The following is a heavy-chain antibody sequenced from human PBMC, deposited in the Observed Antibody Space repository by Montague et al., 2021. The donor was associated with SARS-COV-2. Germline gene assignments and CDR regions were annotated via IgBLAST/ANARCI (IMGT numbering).Heavy chain of an antibody. J-gene: IGHJ4*02. CDR3: ARDIAVAGLFDY. D-gene: IGHD6-19*01. Sequence: TLSLTCTVSGGSISSGSYYWSWIRQPAGKGLEWIGRISISGSTNYXPSVKSRVTISVDTSKNQFSLKLSSVTAADTAVYYCARDIAVAGLFDYWGQGTLVTVSS. CDR1: GGSISSGSYY. V-gene: IGHV4-61*02. CDR2: ISISGST.